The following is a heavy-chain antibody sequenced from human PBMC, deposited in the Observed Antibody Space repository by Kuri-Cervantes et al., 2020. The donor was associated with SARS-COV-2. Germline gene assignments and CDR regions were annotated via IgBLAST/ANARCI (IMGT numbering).Heavy chain of an antibody. CDR3: ARGRTSGYYYYFDY. CDR2: IVVGSGNT. CDR1: GFTFTSSA. D-gene: IGHD3-22*01. J-gene: IGHJ4*02. Sequence: SVKVSCKASGFTFTSSAVQWVRQARGQRLEWIGWIVVGSGNTNYAQKFQERVTITRDMSTSTAYMELSSLRSEDTAVYYCARGRTSGYYYYFDYWGQGTLVTVSS. V-gene: IGHV1-58*01.